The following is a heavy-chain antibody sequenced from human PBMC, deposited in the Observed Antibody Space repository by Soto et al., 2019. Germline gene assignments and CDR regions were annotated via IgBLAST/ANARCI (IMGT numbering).Heavy chain of an antibody. D-gene: IGHD3-3*01. Sequence: GASMKVSCKASGYTFTGYYMHWVRQAPGQGLEWMGWINPNSGGTNYAQKFQGRVTMTRDTSISTAYMELSRLRSDDTAVYYCARITIFGVVGFDYWGQGTLVTVSS. V-gene: IGHV1-2*02. CDR3: ARITIFGVVGFDY. CDR1: GYTFTGYY. J-gene: IGHJ4*02. CDR2: INPNSGGT.